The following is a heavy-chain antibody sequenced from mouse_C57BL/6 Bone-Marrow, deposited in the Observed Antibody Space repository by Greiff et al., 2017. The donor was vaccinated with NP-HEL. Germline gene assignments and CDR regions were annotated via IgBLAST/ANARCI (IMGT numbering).Heavy chain of an antibody. V-gene: IGHV1-18*01. Sequence: EVKLQESGPELVKPGASVKIPCKASGYTFTDYNMDWVKQSHGKSLEWIGDINPNNGGTIYNQKFKGKATLTVDKSSSTAYMELRSLTSEDTAVYYCARLSWFAYWGQGTLVTVSA. CDR1: GYTFTDYN. CDR3: ARLSWFAY. CDR2: INPNNGGT. J-gene: IGHJ3*01.